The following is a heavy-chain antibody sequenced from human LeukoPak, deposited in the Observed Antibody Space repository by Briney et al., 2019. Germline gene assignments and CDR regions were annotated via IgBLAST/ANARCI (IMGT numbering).Heavy chain of an antibody. CDR2: IYYSGST. D-gene: IGHD3-9*01. V-gene: IGHV4-59*08. CDR3: ARLSRRYFDWLFYPDYFDY. CDR1: SGSISSYY. J-gene: IGHJ4*02. Sequence: SETLSLTCTVSSGSISSYYWSWIRQPPGKGLEWIGYIYYSGSTNYNPSLKSRVTISVDTSKNQFSLKLSSVTAADTAVYYCARLSRRYFDWLFYPDYFDYWGQGTLVTVSS.